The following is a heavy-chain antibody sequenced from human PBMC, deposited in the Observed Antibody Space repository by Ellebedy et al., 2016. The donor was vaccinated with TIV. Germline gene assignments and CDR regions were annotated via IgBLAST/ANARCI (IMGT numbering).Heavy chain of an antibody. Sequence: GGSLRLSXAASGFTFSGYGMSWVRQAPGKGLEWVSAISYSGVGTHYADSVKGRFTISRDNAKNSLYLQMNSLRDEDTAVYYCARDRGAAADPFFDYWGQGTLVTVSS. CDR1: GFTFSGYG. V-gene: IGHV3-23*01. CDR3: ARDRGAAADPFFDY. CDR2: ISYSGVGT. D-gene: IGHD6-13*01. J-gene: IGHJ4*02.